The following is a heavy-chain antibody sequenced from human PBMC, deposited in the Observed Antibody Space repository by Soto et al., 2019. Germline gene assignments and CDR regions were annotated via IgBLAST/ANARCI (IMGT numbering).Heavy chain of an antibody. CDR3: ARDSSSYNYYYYYGMDV. Sequence: SVKVSCKASGGTFSSYAISWVRQAPGQGLEWMGGIIPIFGTTNYAQKFQGRVTITADESTSTAYMELSSLRSEDTAVYYCARDSSSYNYYYYYGMDVWGQGTTVTVSS. D-gene: IGHD6-13*01. CDR2: IIPIFGTT. J-gene: IGHJ6*02. V-gene: IGHV1-69*13. CDR1: GGTFSSYA.